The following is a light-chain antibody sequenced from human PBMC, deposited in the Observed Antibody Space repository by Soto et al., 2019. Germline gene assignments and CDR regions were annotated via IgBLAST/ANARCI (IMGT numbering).Light chain of an antibody. V-gene: IGKV1-6*01. CDR2: AAS. CDR1: QDVSND. CDR3: QQDHEYLT. J-gene: IGKJ4*01. Sequence: AIQMTQSPSSLSASVGDRVTITCRASQDVSNDLGWYQQKPGKAPNLLIYAASTLQSGVPSRFSGSGSGTDFTLTISSLQPEDSASYYCQQDHEYLTFGGGTRVEIK.